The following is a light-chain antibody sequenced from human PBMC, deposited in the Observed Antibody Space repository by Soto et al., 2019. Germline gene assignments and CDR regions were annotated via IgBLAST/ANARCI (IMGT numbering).Light chain of an antibody. CDR1: SSDVGGYNY. CDR3: SSYAGSNNFV. Sequence: QSVLTQPPSASGSPGQSVTISCTGTSSDVGGYNYVSWYQQHPGKAPKLMIYEVTERPSVGPDRFSGSKSSNTASLTVSGLQAEDEADYYCSSYAGSNNFVFGTGTKVTVL. J-gene: IGLJ1*01. V-gene: IGLV2-8*01. CDR2: EVT.